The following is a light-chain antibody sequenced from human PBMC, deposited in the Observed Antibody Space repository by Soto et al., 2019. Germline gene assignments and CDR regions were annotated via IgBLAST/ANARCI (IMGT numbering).Light chain of an antibody. CDR1: QSLLHSNGYNY. J-gene: IGKJ1*01. Sequence: DSVMTQFPLSLSVTPGEPASISCRSSQSLLHSNGYNYLDWYVQKPGQSPQLLIYLGSNRASGVPDRFSGSGSGTDFTLKISRVEAQAVGVYSYMQALQIRVEFGQGTKVEIK. V-gene: IGKV2-28*01. CDR2: LGS. CDR3: MQALQIRVE.